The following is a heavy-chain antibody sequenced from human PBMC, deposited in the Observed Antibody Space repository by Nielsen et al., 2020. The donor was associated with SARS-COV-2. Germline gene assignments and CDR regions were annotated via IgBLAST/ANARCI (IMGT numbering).Heavy chain of an antibody. V-gene: IGHV4-34*01. D-gene: IGHD3-10*01. CDR3: ARAGRRFGESP. J-gene: IGHJ5*02. Sequence: GSLRLSCAVYGGSFSGYYWSWIRQPPGKGLEWIGEINHSGSTNYNPSLKSRVTISVDTSKNQFSLKLSSVTAADTAVYYCARAGRRFGESPWGQGTLVTVSS. CDR2: INHSGST. CDR1: GGSFSGYY.